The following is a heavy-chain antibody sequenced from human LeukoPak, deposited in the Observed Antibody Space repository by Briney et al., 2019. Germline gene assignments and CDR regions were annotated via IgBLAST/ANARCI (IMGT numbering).Heavy chain of an antibody. CDR1: GFTFSSYS. J-gene: IGHJ6*03. CDR2: ISSSSSTI. Sequence: GGSLRLSCAASGFTFSSYSMNWVRQAPGKGLEWVSYISSSSSTIYYADSVKGRFTISRDNAKSSLYLQMNSLRDEDTAVYYCARVSRPNYGDYYYYYYYMDVWGKGTTVTVSS. CDR3: ARVSRPNYGDYYYYYYYMDV. D-gene: IGHD4-17*01. V-gene: IGHV3-48*02.